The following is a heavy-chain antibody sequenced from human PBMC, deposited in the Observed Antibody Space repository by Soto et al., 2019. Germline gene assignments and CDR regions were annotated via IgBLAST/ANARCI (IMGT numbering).Heavy chain of an antibody. J-gene: IGHJ4*02. CDR1: GYTFTSYA. Sequence: ASVKVSCKASGYTFTSYAMHWVRQAPGQRLEWMGWINAGNGNTKYSQKFQGRVTITRDTSASTAYMELSSLRSEDTAVYYCARAWTGVAARPPPDYWGQGTLVTVSS. V-gene: IGHV1-3*01. CDR3: ARAWTGVAARPPPDY. D-gene: IGHD6-6*01. CDR2: INAGNGNT.